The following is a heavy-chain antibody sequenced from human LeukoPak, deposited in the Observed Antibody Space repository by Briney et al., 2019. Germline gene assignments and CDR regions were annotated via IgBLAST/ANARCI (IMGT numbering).Heavy chain of an antibody. J-gene: IGHJ5*02. D-gene: IGHD6-19*01. CDR1: GYTFTGYY. CDR2: INPNSGGT. Sequence: ASVKVSCMASGYTFTGYYMHWVRQAPGQGLEGMGWINPNSGGTNYAQKFQGRVTMTRDTSISTAYMELSRLRSDDTAVYYCARDRAESQWLVRYWFDPWGQGTLVTVSS. CDR3: ARDRAESQWLVRYWFDP. V-gene: IGHV1-2*02.